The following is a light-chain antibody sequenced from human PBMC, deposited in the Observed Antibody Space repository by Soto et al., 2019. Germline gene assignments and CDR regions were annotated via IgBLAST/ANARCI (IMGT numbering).Light chain of an antibody. CDR3: QQYNNWTPIT. CDR2: DAS. Sequence: EIVMTQSPGTLSVSPGERATLSCRASQSVRSKLAWYQQKPGQAPRLLIYDASTRATGIPARFSGSGSGTEFTLTISSLQSEDFAVYYCQQYNNWTPITFGQGTRLEI. CDR1: QSVRSK. V-gene: IGKV3-15*01. J-gene: IGKJ5*01.